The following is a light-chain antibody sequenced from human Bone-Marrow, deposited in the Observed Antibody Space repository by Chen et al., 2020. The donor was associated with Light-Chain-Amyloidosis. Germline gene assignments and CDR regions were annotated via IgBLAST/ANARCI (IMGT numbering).Light chain of an antibody. J-gene: IGLJ3*02. CDR2: SNN. V-gene: IGLV1-44*01. CDR1: SSNIGSNT. CDR3: AAWDDSLNGRV. Sequence: QSVLTQPPSASGTPGQRVTISCSGSSSNIGSNTVNWYQQLPGTAPKLLIYSNNQRPSGVHDRFSGSKSGTSASLAISGLQSEDEADYYCAAWDDSLNGRVFGGGSKLPVL.